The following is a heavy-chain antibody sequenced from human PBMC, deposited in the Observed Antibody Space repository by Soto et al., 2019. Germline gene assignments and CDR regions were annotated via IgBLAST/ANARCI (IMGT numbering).Heavy chain of an antibody. Sequence: PGGSLRLSCAASGFTFRNYAMHWVRQAPGKGLDWVAVMSYDGSSKYYADSVKGRSTISKVNSKNTLYLQMKSLRAEDTAVYYCARDTGEGYDFSRTKYHYYGMDVWGQGTTVTVSS. CDR2: MSYDGSSK. CDR1: GFTFRNYA. CDR3: ARDTGEGYDFSRTKYHYYGMDV. D-gene: IGHD5-12*01. V-gene: IGHV3-30-3*01. J-gene: IGHJ6*02.